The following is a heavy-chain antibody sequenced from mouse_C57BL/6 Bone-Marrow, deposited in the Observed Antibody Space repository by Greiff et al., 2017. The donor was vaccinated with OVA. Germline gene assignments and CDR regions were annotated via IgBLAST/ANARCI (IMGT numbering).Heavy chain of an antibody. CDR1: GFTFSSYA. CDR3: TREFYYYGLDY. J-gene: IGHJ2*01. V-gene: IGHV5-9-1*02. Sequence: VQLKQSGEGLVKPGGSLKLSCAASGFTFSSYAMSWVRQTPEKRLEWVAYISSGGDYIYYADTVKGQFTISRDNARNTLYLQMSSLKSEDTAMYYCTREFYYYGLDYWGQGTTLTVSS. D-gene: IGHD1-1*01. CDR2: ISSGGDYI.